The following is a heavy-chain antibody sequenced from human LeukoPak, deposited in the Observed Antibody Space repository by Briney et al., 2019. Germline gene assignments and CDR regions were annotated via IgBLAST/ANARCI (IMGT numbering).Heavy chain of an antibody. V-gene: IGHV4-59*11. CDR3: ARDGIAVAEGMDV. D-gene: IGHD6-19*01. CDR1: GASISSHY. J-gene: IGHJ6*02. CDR2: IYYSGST. Sequence: SETLSLTCTVSGASISSHYWTWIRQPPGKGLEWIGYIYYSGSTNYNPSLKSRVTMSVDTSKNQFSLKLSSVTAADTAVYYCARDGIAVAEGMDVWGQGTTVTVSS.